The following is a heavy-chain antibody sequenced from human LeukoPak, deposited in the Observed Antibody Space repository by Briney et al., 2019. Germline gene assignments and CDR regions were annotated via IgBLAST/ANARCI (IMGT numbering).Heavy chain of an antibody. D-gene: IGHD3-10*01. CDR3: ARLYYGSGSFDY. Sequence: GGSLRLSCAASGFTFSSYSMNWVRQASGKGLEWVSSISSSSSYIYYADSVKGRFTISRDNAKNSLYLQMNSLRAEDTAVYYCARLYYGSGSFDYWGQGTLVTVSS. J-gene: IGHJ4*02. V-gene: IGHV3-21*01. CDR2: ISSSSSYI. CDR1: GFTFSSYS.